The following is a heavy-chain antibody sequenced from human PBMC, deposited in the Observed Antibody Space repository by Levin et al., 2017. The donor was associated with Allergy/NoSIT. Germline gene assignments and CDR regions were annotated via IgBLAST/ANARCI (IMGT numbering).Heavy chain of an antibody. V-gene: IGHV3-23*01. Sequence: GGSLRLSCAASGFTFSRYAMMWVRQAPGKGLEWVSSITDSSSSTFYADSVSGRFTVSRDNSKNTLSLQMNSLKAEDTALYYCALDGGDYGGQGTLVTVSS. J-gene: IGHJ4*02. CDR2: ITDSSSST. CDR1: GFTFSRYA. CDR3: ALDGGDY. D-gene: IGHD3/OR15-3a*01.